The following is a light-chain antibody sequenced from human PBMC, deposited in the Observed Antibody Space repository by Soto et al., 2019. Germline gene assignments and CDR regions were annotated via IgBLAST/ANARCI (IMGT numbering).Light chain of an antibody. CDR2: QAS. CDR1: QSISNW. J-gene: IGKJ4*01. Sequence: DIQMTQSPSTLSASVGDRVTITCRASQSISNWLAWYQQRPGKAPKLLIYQASTLQSGVPSRFSGSGSGTEFTLTINSLQPDDSATYYCQHYSRYPLTFGGGTKVEIK. V-gene: IGKV1-5*03. CDR3: QHYSRYPLT.